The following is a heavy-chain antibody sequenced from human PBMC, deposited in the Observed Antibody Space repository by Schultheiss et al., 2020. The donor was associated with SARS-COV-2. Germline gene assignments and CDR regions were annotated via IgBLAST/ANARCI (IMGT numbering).Heavy chain of an antibody. CDR1: GFTFSSYA. V-gene: IGHV3-23*01. CDR2: ISGSGGST. Sequence: GESLKISCAASGFTFSSYAMHWVRQAPGKGLEWVSAISGSGGSTYYADSVKGRFTISRDNAKNSLYLQMNSLRAEDTAVYYCANSGGTTYYYYGMDVWGQGTTVTVSS. D-gene: IGHD1-7*01. CDR3: ANSGGTTYYYYGMDV. J-gene: IGHJ6*02.